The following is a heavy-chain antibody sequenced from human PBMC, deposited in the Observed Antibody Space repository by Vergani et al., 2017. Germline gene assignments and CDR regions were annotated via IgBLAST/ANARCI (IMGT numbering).Heavy chain of an antibody. CDR2: ISYDGSNK. D-gene: IGHD3-22*01. J-gene: IGHJ4*02. CDR1: GFTFSSYG. CDR3: TTGLRSGYYPF. Sequence: QVQLVESGGGVVQPGRSLRLSCAASGFTFSSYGMHWVRQAPGKGLEWVAVISYDGSNKYYADSVKGRFTISRDNSKNTLYLQMNSLKTEDTAVYYCTTGLRSGYYPFWGQGTLVTVSS. V-gene: IGHV3-30*03.